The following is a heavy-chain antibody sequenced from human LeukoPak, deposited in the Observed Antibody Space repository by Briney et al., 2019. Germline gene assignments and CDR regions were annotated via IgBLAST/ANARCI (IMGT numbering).Heavy chain of an antibody. CDR2: IKQDGSEK. J-gene: IGHJ4*02. V-gene: IGHV3-7*03. Sequence: GGSLRLSCAASGFTFSSYWMSWVRQAPGKGLEWVANIKQDGSEKYYVDSVKGRITISRDNAKNSLFLLMNSLRAEDTAVYYCARDSASGYDSTAFDYWGQGTLVTVSS. CDR1: GFTFSSYW. D-gene: IGHD5-12*01. CDR3: ARDSASGYDSTAFDY.